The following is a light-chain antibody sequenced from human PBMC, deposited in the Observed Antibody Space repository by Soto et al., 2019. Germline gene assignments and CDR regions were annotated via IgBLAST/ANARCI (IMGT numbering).Light chain of an antibody. CDR3: CSYAGSYTWV. CDR1: TSDVGGYNY. J-gene: IGLJ3*02. V-gene: IGLV2-11*01. CDR2: DVN. Sequence: QSVLTQPRSVSGSPGQSITISCTGTTSDVGGYNYVSWYQQHPDKAPKLMIYDVNKRPSGVPDRFSGSKSGNTASLTISWLQAEDEADYYCCSYAGSYTWVFGGGTKLTVL.